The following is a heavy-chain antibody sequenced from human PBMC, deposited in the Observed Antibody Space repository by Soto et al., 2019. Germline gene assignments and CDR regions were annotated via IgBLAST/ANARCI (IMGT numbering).Heavy chain of an antibody. Sequence: SETLSLTCTVSGGSISSSSYYWGWIRQPQGKGLEWIGSIYYSGSTYYNPSLKSRVTISVDTSKNQFSLKLSSVTAADTAVYYCARLGGYCSGGSCYIQHWGQGTLVTVSS. D-gene: IGHD2-15*01. CDR1: GGSISSSSYY. V-gene: IGHV4-39*01. CDR2: IYYSGST. J-gene: IGHJ1*01. CDR3: ARLGGYCSGGSCYIQH.